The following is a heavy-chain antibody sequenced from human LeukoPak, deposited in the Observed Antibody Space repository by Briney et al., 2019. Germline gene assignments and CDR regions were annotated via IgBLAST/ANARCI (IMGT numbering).Heavy chain of an antibody. V-gene: IGHV4-61*08. Sequence: SETLSLTCTVSGGSISSGGYYWSWIRQPPGKGLEWIGYIYYSGSTNYNPSLKSRVTISVDTSKNQFSLKLSSVTAADTAVYYCARSIYGDYADYWGQGTLVTVSS. J-gene: IGHJ4*02. CDR2: IYYSGST. CDR1: GGSISSGGYY. D-gene: IGHD4-17*01. CDR3: ARSIYGDYADY.